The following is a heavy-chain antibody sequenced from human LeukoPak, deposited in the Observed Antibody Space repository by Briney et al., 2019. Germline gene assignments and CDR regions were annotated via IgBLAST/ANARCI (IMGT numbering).Heavy chain of an antibody. Sequence: GGSLRLSCAASGFTFSSYSMNWVRQAPGKGLEWVSSISSSSSYIYYADSVEGRFTISRDNAKNSLYLQMNSLRAEDTAVYYCARAGYCSGGSCETIDYWGQGTLVTVSS. D-gene: IGHD2-15*01. V-gene: IGHV3-21*01. J-gene: IGHJ4*02. CDR3: ARAGYCSGGSCETIDY. CDR2: ISSSSSYI. CDR1: GFTFSSYS.